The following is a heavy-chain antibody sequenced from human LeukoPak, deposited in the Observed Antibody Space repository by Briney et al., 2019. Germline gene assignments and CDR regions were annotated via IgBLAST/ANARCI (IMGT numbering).Heavy chain of an antibody. V-gene: IGHV3-23*01. CDR1: GFTFSSYA. J-gene: IGHJ4*02. CDR2: ISGSGGST. D-gene: IGHD5-18*01. Sequence: GGSLRLSCAASGFTFSSYAMSWVRQAPGKGLEWVSAISGSGGSTYYADSVKGRFTISRDNAKNSLYLQMNSLRAEDTAVYYCARGVYNYGLVDYWGQGTLVTVSS. CDR3: ARGVYNYGLVDY.